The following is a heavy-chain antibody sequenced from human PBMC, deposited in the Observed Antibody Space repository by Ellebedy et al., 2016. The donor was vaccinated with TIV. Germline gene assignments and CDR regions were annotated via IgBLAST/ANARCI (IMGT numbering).Heavy chain of an antibody. CDR1: GFTLSPYW. D-gene: IGHD2/OR15-2a*01. J-gene: IGHJ6*02. V-gene: IGHV3-7*01. CDR2: IHQDGSEK. CDR3: ARRGAPSYFTGMDV. Sequence: GESLKISCAASGFTLSPYWMTWVRQAPGKGLEWVANIHQDGSEKYYVDSVKARFTISRDNAKNSLYLQMNSLRVEDTAVYYCARRGAPSYFTGMDVWGQGTTVTVSS.